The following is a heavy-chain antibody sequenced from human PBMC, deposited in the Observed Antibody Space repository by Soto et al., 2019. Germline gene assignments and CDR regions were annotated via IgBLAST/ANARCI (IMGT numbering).Heavy chain of an antibody. J-gene: IGHJ4*01. Sequence: QVQLVQSGADVRKNVASVKVSCKASGDHFSDNNIHWVRQAPGQGLEWMGWLNPYSGATNYAPKFQGRVTMTRDTSVSTSYMELTGLKSDDQAFYYCATARRGTVSLLADWGQGTLVTVSS. V-gene: IGHV1-2*02. D-gene: IGHD4-4*01. CDR3: ATARRGTVSLLAD. CDR2: LNPYSGAT. CDR1: GDHFSDNN.